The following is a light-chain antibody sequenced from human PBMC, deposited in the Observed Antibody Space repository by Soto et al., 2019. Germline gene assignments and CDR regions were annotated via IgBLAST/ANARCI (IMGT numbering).Light chain of an antibody. CDR2: GAS. CDR1: RSVTTN. Sequence: EVVLTQSPGTLSVSPGERATLSCRASRSVTTNMAWYQQKPGQAPRLLIYGASTRATGIPARFSGSGSGTDFTLTISSLQSEDFAVYYCQQYNNWPPWTFGQGTKVDIK. V-gene: IGKV3-15*01. J-gene: IGKJ1*01. CDR3: QQYNNWPPWT.